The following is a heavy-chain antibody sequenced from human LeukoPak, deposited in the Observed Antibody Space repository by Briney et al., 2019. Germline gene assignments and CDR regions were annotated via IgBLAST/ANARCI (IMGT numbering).Heavy chain of an antibody. V-gene: IGHV1-2*02. Sequence: ASVKVSCKASGYTFTGYYMHWVRQAPGQGLEWMGWINPNSGGTNYAQKFQGRVTMTEDTSTDTAYMELSSLRSEDTAVYYCATEGITMVRGVIIIDLDFQHWGQGTLVTVSS. J-gene: IGHJ1*01. D-gene: IGHD3-10*01. CDR2: INPNSGGT. CDR1: GYTFTGYY. CDR3: ATEGITMVRGVIIIDLDFQH.